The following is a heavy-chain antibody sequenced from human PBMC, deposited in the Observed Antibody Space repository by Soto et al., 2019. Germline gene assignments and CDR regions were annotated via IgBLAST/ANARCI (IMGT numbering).Heavy chain of an antibody. Sequence: RRLSCAASGFSFSDYEMNWVRQAPGKGLEWIAHISFSGSTIYYADAVKGRFSISRDNSKNFLYLQMSGLRADDSAVYYWTRGAGFFYGVDVWGLGTTVTVSS. D-gene: IGHD3-10*01. CDR1: GFSFSDYE. J-gene: IGHJ6*02. CDR2: ISFSGSTI. CDR3: TRGAGFFYGVDV. V-gene: IGHV3-48*03.